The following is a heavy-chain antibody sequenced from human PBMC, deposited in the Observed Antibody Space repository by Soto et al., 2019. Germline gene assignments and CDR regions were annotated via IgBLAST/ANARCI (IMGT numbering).Heavy chain of an antibody. V-gene: IGHV3-21*01. CDR1: GFTFSSYS. J-gene: IGHJ6*02. CDR3: ERDQEVTICGAEYYYGMDV. D-gene: IGHD3-3*01. Sequence: GGSLRLSCAASGFTFSSYSMNWVRQAPGKGLEWVSSISSSSSYIYYADSVKGRFTISRDNAKNSLYLQMNSLRAEDTAVYYCERDQEVTICGAEYYYGMDVWGQGTTVTVSS. CDR2: ISSSSSYI.